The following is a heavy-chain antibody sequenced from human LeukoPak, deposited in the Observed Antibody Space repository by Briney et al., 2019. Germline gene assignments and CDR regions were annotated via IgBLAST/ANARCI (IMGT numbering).Heavy chain of an antibody. CDR3: AREVDTAMVTRFDY. V-gene: IGHV4-38-2*02. CDR2: IYHSGST. J-gene: IGHJ4*02. Sequence: PSETLSLTCAVSGYSISSGYYWGCIRQPPGKGLEWIGSIYHSGSTYYNPSLKSRVTISVDTSKNQFSLKLSSVTAADTAVYYCAREVDTAMVTRFDYWGQGTLVTVSS. D-gene: IGHD5-18*01. CDR1: GYSISSGYY.